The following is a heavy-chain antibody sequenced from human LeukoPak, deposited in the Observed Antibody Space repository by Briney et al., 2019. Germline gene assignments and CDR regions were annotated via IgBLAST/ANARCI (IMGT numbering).Heavy chain of an antibody. Sequence: SETLSLTCAVYGGSFSGYYWSWIRQPPGKGLEWIGEINHSGSTNYNPSLKSRVTISVDTSKNQFSLKLSSVTAADTAVYYCARGLSGDSSSWYQAIYYYYYGMDVWGQGTTVTVSS. V-gene: IGHV4-34*01. CDR1: GGSFSGYY. J-gene: IGHJ6*02. D-gene: IGHD6-13*01. CDR2: INHSGST. CDR3: ARGLSGDSSSWYQAIYYYYYGMDV.